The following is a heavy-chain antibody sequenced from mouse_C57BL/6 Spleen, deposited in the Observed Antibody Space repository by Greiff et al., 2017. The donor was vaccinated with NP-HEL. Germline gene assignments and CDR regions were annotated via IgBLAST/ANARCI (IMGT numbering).Heavy chain of an antibody. Sequence: QVQLQQSGPGLVQPSQSLSITCTVSGFSLTSYGVHWVRQSPGKGLEWLGVIWSGGSTDYNAAFISRLSISKDNSKSQVFFKMNSLQADDTAICYCARNQDRGLAYWGQGTLVTVSA. J-gene: IGHJ3*01. CDR1: GFSLTSYG. CDR3: ARNQDRGLAY. CDR2: IWSGGST. V-gene: IGHV2-2*01.